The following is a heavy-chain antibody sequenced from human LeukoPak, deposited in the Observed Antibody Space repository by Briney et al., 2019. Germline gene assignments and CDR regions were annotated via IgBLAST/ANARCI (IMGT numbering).Heavy chain of an antibody. J-gene: IGHJ4*02. CDR1: GFTFSDYY. CDR2: ISSSDTYT. Sequence: PGGSLRLSCAASGFTFSDYYMSWIRQAPGKGLEWVSYISSSDTYTNYADSVKGRFTISRDNAKNSLYLQMNSLRAEDTAVYYCARDAVSLAAAGTSDYWGQGSLVTVSS. CDR3: ARDAVSLAAAGTSDY. V-gene: IGHV3-11*05. D-gene: IGHD6-13*01.